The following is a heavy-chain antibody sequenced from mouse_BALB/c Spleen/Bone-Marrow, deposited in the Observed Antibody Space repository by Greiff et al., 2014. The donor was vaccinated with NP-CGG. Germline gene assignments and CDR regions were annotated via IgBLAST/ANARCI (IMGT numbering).Heavy chain of an antibody. Sequence: EVQLQQSGAELVKPGASVKLSCTASGFNIKDTYMHWVKQRPEQGLEWIGRIDPANGNTKYDPKFQGKATITADTSSNTAYLQLSSLTSEDTAVYYWASYYYGYYFDSWGQGTTLTVSS. CDR3: ASYYYGYYFDS. J-gene: IGHJ2*01. CDR1: GFNIKDTY. V-gene: IGHV14-3*02. CDR2: IDPANGNT. D-gene: IGHD1-1*01.